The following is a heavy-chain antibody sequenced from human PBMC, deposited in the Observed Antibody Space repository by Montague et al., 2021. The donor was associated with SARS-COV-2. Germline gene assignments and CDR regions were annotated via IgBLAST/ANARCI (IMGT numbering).Heavy chain of an antibody. D-gene: IGHD3-10*01. CDR2: IYYSGST. CDR1: GGSISSYY. Sequence: SETLSLTCTVSGGSISSYYWSWIRQPPGKGLEWIGYIYYSGSTNYNPSLKSRVTISVDTSKNQFSLKLNSVTAADTAVYYCAREATSCFGELMGVWFDPWGRGTLVTVSS. J-gene: IGHJ5*02. V-gene: IGHV4-59*12. CDR3: AREATSCFGELMGVWFDP.